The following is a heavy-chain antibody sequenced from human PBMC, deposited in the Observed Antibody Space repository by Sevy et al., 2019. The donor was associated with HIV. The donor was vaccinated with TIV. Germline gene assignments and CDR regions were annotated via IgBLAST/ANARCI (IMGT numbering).Heavy chain of an antibody. Sequence: GGSLRLSCAASGFTFSTTWMNWVRQAPGKGLEWVANIRGDGIDKHYVDSVEGRFTISRDNAKNFLFLQMNSPRVEDTAVYYCAHETFGRFESWGQGTLVTVSS. CDR3: AHETFGRFES. J-gene: IGHJ4*02. D-gene: IGHD3-16*01. CDR2: IRGDGIDK. V-gene: IGHV3-7*01. CDR1: GFTFSTTW.